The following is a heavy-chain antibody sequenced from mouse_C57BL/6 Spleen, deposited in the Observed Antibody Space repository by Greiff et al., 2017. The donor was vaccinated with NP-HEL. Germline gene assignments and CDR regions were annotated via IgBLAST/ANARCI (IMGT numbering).Heavy chain of an antibody. Sequence: VQLQQSGAELVKPGASVKISCKASGYAFSSYWMNWVKQRPGKGLEWIGQIYPGDGDTNYNGKFKGKATLTADKSSSTAYMQLSSLTSEDSAVYFCAREDYGSRRGYFGVWGTGTTVTVSS. D-gene: IGHD1-1*01. V-gene: IGHV1-80*01. CDR1: GYAFSSYW. CDR2: IYPGDGDT. CDR3: AREDYGSRRGYFGV. J-gene: IGHJ1*03.